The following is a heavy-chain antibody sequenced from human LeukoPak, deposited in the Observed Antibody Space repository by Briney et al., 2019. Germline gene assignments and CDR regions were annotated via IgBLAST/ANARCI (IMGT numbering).Heavy chain of an antibody. Sequence: ASVKVSCKASGYTFTVYYMHWVRQAPGQGLEWLGWINPYSGGTNYAQQFQGRVTMASDTSITTAYMELSSLRSDDPAVYYCARDGGGYGLDVWGQGTTVTVSS. V-gene: IGHV1-2*02. CDR1: GYTFTVYY. J-gene: IGHJ6*02. CDR3: ARDGGGYGLDV. D-gene: IGHD3-16*01. CDR2: INPYSGGT.